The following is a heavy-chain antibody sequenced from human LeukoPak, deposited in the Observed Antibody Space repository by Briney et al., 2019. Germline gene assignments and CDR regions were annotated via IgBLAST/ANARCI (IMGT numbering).Heavy chain of an antibody. D-gene: IGHD3-16*01. CDR3: ARVAYYDYVWGSYSPIDY. V-gene: IGHV4-38-2*02. Sequence: SETLSLTCTVSGYSISSGYYWGWIRQPPGKGLEWIGSIYHSGSTYYNPSLKSRVTISVDTSKNQFSLKLSSVTAADTAVYYCARVAYYDYVWGSYSPIDYWGQGTLVTVSS. CDR1: GYSISSGYY. CDR2: IYHSGST. J-gene: IGHJ4*02.